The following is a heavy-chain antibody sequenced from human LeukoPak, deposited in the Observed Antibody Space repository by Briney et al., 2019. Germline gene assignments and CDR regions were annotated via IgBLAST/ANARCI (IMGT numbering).Heavy chain of an antibody. V-gene: IGHV4-39*01. D-gene: IGHD4-17*01. J-gene: IGHJ4*02. CDR1: GGSISSSSYY. CDR3: ARLGAVGYGDYFDY. Sequence: PSETLSLTCTVSGGSISSSSYYWGWIRQPPGKGLEWIGSIYYSGSTYYNPSLKSRVTISVDTSKNQFSLKLSSMTAADTAVYYCARLGAVGYGDYFDYWGQGTLVTVSS. CDR2: IYYSGST.